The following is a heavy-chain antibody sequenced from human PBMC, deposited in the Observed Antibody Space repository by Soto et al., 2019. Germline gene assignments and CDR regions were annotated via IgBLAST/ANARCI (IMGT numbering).Heavy chain of an antibody. Sequence: SETLSLTCNMSGDSYSISTYSWSWIRQPPGKALQWIGFIYQSGVASYNPSLASRVSISLDRSNNQCSLKLKSVTAADTAVYFCAGMPYTSGLRFDPWGPGTLVTVSS. CDR3: AGMPYTSGLRFDP. CDR2: IYQSGVA. V-gene: IGHV4-30-2*01. D-gene: IGHD6-19*01. CDR1: GDSYSISTYS. J-gene: IGHJ5*02.